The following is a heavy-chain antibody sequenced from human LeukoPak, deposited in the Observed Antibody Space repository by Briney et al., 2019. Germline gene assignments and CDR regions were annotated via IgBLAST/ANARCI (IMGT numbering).Heavy chain of an antibody. V-gene: IGHV1-2*04. J-gene: IGHJ4*02. CDR3: ARGEGYRVGAWWYFDY. CDR1: GYTFTGYY. D-gene: IGHD1-26*01. Sequence: GASVKVSCKASGYTFTGYYMHWVRQAPGQGLEWMGWINPNSGGTNYAQKFQGWVTMTRDTSISTAYMELSRLRSEDTAVYYCARGEGYRVGAWWYFDYWGQGTLVTVSS. CDR2: INPNSGGT.